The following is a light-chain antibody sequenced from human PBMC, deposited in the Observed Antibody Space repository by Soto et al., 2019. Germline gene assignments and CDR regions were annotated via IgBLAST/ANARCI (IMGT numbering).Light chain of an antibody. J-gene: IGLJ2*01. CDR3: SSSATGTSSHVG. V-gene: IGLV2-14*03. CDR2: GVT. Sequence: QSALTQPASVSGSPGQSITISCTGTSSDVGNSDYVSWYQHHPGKAPNLMISGVTNRPSGVSNRFSGSKSGNTASLTISGLQAEDEADYDCSSSATGTSSHVGFGGGTKVTVL. CDR1: SSDVGNSDY.